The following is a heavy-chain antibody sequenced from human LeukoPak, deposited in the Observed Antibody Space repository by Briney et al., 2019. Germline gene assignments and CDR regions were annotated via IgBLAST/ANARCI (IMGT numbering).Heavy chain of an antibody. CDR3: ARSLLLVGATGKDYYYYYMDV. CDR2: IYTSGSA. J-gene: IGHJ6*03. V-gene: IGHV4-61*02. CDR1: GGSISSGSYY. Sequence: SQTLSLTCTVSGGSISSGSYYWTWIRQPAGKGLEWIGGIYTSGSANYNPSLKSRVTISVDTSKNQFSLTRSSVTAADTAVYYCARSLLLVGATGKDYYYYYMDVWGKGTTVTVSS. D-gene: IGHD1-26*01.